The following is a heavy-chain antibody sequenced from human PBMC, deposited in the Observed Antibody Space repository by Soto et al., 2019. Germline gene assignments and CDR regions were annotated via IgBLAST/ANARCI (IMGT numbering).Heavy chain of an antibody. J-gene: IGHJ4*02. Sequence: GGSLRLFGSVAGFTVSDSMSWVRQAPGKGLECVSFIHSDGSTHYTDSVRGRFTISRDNSRNTLYLQMDRLRVDDTAVYFCAWDASGPFDYLGQGTLVTVSS. D-gene: IGHD6-19*01. V-gene: IGHV3-53*01. CDR3: AWDASGPFDY. CDR1: GFTVSDS. CDR2: IHSDGST.